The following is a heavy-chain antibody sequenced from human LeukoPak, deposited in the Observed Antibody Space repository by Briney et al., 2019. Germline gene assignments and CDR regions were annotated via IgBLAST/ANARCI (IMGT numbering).Heavy chain of an antibody. CDR1: GFTFSSYW. D-gene: IGHD3-22*01. CDR3: ARMGYYYDSSGWEAY. CDR2: IKQDGSEK. V-gene: IGHV3-7*01. Sequence: PGGSLRLSXAASGFTFSSYWMSWVRQAPGKGLEWVANIKQDGSEKYYVDSVKGRFTISRDNAKNSLYLQMNSLRAEDTAVYYCARMGYYYDSSGWEAYWGQGTLVTVSS. J-gene: IGHJ4*02.